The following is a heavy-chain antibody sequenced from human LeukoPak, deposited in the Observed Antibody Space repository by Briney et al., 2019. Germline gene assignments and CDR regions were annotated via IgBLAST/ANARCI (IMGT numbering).Heavy chain of an antibody. D-gene: IGHD5-18*01. CDR1: DGSISSYY. CDR3: ARVTRYNYGYVDY. V-gene: IGHV4-59*01. CDR2: ISYSGST. J-gene: IGHJ4*02. Sequence: SETLSLTCTVSDGSISSYYWSWIRQPPGKGLEWIGYISYSGSTIYNPSLKSRVTISVDTSRNQFSLKLNSVTAADTAVYYCARVTRYNYGYVDYWGQGTLVTVSS.